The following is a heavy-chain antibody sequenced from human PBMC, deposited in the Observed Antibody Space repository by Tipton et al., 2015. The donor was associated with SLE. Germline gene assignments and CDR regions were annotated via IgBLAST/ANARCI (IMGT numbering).Heavy chain of an antibody. V-gene: IGHV3-23*01. CDR2: ISGSGGNT. Sequence: SLRLSCAASGFTFSTYAMTWVRQAPGMGLEWVSAISGSGGNTYYADSVKGRFTISRDNSKNTLYLQMNSLRAGDTAVYYCAREYGGFDYWGQGTLVTISS. CDR3: AREYGGFDY. CDR1: GFTFSTYA. J-gene: IGHJ4*02. D-gene: IGHD3-10*01.